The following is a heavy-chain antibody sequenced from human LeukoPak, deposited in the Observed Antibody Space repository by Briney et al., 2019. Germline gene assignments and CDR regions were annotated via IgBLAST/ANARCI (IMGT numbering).Heavy chain of an antibody. J-gene: IGHJ6*03. D-gene: IGHD6-13*01. CDR3: ARGLLRGAAGKRWGGHYYYMDV. Sequence: SETLSLTCAVYGGSFSGYYWSWIRQPPGKGLEWIGEINHSGSTNYNPSLKSRVTISVDTSKNQFSLKLSSVTAADTAVYYCARGLLRGAAGKRWGGHYYYMDVWGKGTTVTVSS. V-gene: IGHV4-34*01. CDR2: INHSGST. CDR1: GGSFSGYY.